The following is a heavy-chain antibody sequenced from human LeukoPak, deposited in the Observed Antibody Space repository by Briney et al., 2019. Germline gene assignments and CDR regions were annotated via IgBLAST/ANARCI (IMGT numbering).Heavy chain of an antibody. Sequence: QSGGSLRLSCAASVFTFDDYAMHWVRHAPGKGLEWVSGISWNSGTIGYADSVKGRFTISRDNAKNSLFLQMNSLRPEDMAFYYCAKGNSGSYSQDWFDPWGQGTLVTVSS. J-gene: IGHJ5*02. D-gene: IGHD1-26*01. V-gene: IGHV3-9*03. CDR1: VFTFDDYA. CDR3: AKGNSGSYSQDWFDP. CDR2: ISWNSGTI.